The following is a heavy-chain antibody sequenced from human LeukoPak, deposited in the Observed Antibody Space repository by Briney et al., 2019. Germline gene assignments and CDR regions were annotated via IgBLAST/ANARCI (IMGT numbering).Heavy chain of an antibody. CDR2: ISSGGSTI. D-gene: IGHD4-17*01. CDR1: GFTCSDYN. Sequence: GGSLRRSCAGAGFTCSDYNMRWVRQAPGKGREWGAYISSGGSTIYYADSVKGRFTISRDNAKNSLYLQMNSLRAEDTAVYYCARHPYGVLDYWGQGTLVTVSS. J-gene: IGHJ4*02. CDR3: ARHPYGVLDY. V-gene: IGHV3-11*04.